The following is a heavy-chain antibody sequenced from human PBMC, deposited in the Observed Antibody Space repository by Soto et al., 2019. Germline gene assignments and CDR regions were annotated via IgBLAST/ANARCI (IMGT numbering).Heavy chain of an antibody. V-gene: IGHV4-59*01. Sequence: QVQLQVSAPGLVKPSETLSLTCTVSGDSISAYSWSWVRQPPGKGLEWIGNIHYNGNTKYNPSLKSRVTMSVDTSKNQFSLKLISVTAADTAKYFCAREGNLGRWLQPLDFWGQGTLFIVSS. CDR3: AREGNLGRWLQPLDF. D-gene: IGHD5-12*01. J-gene: IGHJ4*02. CDR2: IHYNGNT. CDR1: GDSISAYS.